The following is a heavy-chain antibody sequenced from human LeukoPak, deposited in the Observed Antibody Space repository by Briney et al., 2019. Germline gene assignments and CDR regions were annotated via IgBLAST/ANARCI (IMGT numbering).Heavy chain of an antibody. Sequence: GGSLRLSCAASGITFGNNWMHRVRQGPGKGLVWISRINSDGGGAIYADSVKGRFTVSRDNAKNTLYLQMNSLRAEDTAVYYCARDVPHNWFDTWGQGTLSPSPQ. J-gene: IGHJ5*02. V-gene: IGHV3-74*01. CDR1: GITFGNNW. CDR3: ARDVPHNWFDT. CDR2: INSDGGGA.